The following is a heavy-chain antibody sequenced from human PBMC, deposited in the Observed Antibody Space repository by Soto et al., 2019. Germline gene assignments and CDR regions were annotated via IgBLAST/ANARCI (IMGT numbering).Heavy chain of an antibody. CDR1: GGSFSGYY. CDR2: INHSGST. D-gene: IGHD4-17*01. V-gene: IGHV4-34*01. J-gene: IGHJ4*02. CDR3: ASRDPKVTSFDY. Sequence: SETLSLTCAVYGGSFSGYYWSWIRQPPGKGLEWIGEINHSGSTNYNPSLKSRVTISVDTSKNQFSLKLSSVTAAETAVYYCASRDPKVTSFDYWGQGTLVT.